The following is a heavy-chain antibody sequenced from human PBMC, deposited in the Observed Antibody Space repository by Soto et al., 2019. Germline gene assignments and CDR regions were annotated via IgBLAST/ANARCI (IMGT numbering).Heavy chain of an antibody. D-gene: IGHD3-3*01. Sequence: QVHLVQSGAEVKKPGSSVKVSSKASGGTFSTSIFSWVRQAPGHGLEWMGGILPVFGTANYAQKFQGRVTITADESTNTLYMDLSSLTSEDTAVYFCARGRTIFGVAYWCFDLWGRGTPVTVSS. CDR1: GGTFSTSI. J-gene: IGHJ2*01. CDR3: ARGRTIFGVAYWCFDL. V-gene: IGHV1-69*01. CDR2: ILPVFGTA.